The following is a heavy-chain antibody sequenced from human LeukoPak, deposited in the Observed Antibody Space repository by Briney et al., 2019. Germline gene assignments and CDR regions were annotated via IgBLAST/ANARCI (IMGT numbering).Heavy chain of an antibody. J-gene: IGHJ6*02. V-gene: IGHV3-21*06. CDR2: ISSSSNYI. Sequence: PGGPQKLSCAASGFKFSDHYIDWVRQPPGKGLEWVSSISSSSNYIYYADSVKGRFTISRDNAKNSLYLEMNSLRAEDTAVYYCARGYCSSTSCYGYYYYGMDVWGQGTTVTVSS. D-gene: IGHD2-2*01. CDR1: GFKFSDHY. CDR3: ARGYCSSTSCYGYYYYGMDV.